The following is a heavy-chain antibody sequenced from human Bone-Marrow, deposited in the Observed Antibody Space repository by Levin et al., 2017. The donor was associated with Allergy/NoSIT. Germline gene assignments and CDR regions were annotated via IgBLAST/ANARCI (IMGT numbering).Heavy chain of an antibody. CDR3: ARRGTSSWYKSDAFDI. Sequence: ASVKVSCKASGYSFTGYYIHWVRQAPGQGLEWMGWINPNTGSTNFAQKFQGRVTMTRDPSISTAYMELSRLRFDDAAVYFCARRGTSSWYKSDAFDIWGQGTEVTVSS. CDR2: INPNTGST. J-gene: IGHJ3*02. V-gene: IGHV1-2*02. D-gene: IGHD6-13*01. CDR1: GYSFTGYY.